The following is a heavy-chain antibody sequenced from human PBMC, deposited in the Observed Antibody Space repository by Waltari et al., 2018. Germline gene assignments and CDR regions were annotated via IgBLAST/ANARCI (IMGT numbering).Heavy chain of an antibody. V-gene: IGHV3-21*01. Sequence: EVQLVESGGGLVKPGGYLRLSCAASGFTFSRYSMNWGRQAPGKGLEWVSCISSSSSYIYYADSVKGRFTISRDNAKNSLYLEMNSLRAEDTAVYYCARGVGGSAGWYYYGMDVWGQGTTVTVSS. CDR2: ISSSSSYI. CDR1: GFTFSRYS. CDR3: ARGVGGSAGWYYYGMDV. D-gene: IGHD1-26*01. J-gene: IGHJ6*02.